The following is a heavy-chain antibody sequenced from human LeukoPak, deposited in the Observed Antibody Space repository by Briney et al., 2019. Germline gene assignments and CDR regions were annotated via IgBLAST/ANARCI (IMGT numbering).Heavy chain of an antibody. V-gene: IGHV5-51*01. J-gene: IGHJ6*03. CDR3: ARHADYDFWSGYSRYYYYMDV. Sequence: GESLKISCKGSGYSFTSYWIGWVRQMPGKGLEWRGIIYPGDSDTRYNPSFQGQVTISADKSISTAYLQWSSLKASDTAMYYCARHADYDFWSGYSRYYYYMDVWGKGTTVTVSS. D-gene: IGHD3-3*01. CDR2: IYPGDSDT. CDR1: GYSFTSYW.